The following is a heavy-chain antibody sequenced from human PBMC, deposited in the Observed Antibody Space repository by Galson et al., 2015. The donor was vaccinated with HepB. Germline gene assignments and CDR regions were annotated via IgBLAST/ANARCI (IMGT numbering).Heavy chain of an antibody. D-gene: IGHD3-10*01. CDR2: IYNNGNT. CDR1: GAPISTFY. V-gene: IGHV4-59*08. Sequence: ETLSLTCTVSGAPISTFYWSWIRQPPGKGLEWLGYIYNNGNTDYNPSLKTRVTISADTSKNQFSLKLSSVTAADTAVYYCASRPYYYGSGTYYTIWGQGTLVTVSS. J-gene: IGHJ4*02. CDR3: ASRPYYYGSGTYYTI.